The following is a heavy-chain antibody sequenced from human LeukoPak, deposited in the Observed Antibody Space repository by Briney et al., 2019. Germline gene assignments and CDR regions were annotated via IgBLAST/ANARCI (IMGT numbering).Heavy chain of an antibody. CDR3: AKGRGVGDSAPIPFDY. D-gene: IGHD2-21*01. Sequence: GRSLRLSCAASGFTFSSYGMHWVPQAPGKGLEWVAVISYDGSNKYYADSVKGRFTISRDNSKNTLYLQMNSLRAEDTAVYYCAKGRGVGDSAPIPFDYWRQGTLVTVSS. CDR2: ISYDGSNK. V-gene: IGHV3-30*18. CDR1: GFTFSSYG. J-gene: IGHJ4*02.